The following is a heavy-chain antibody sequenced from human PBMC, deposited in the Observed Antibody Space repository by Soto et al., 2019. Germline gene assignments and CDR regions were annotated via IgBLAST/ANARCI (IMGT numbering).Heavy chain of an antibody. J-gene: IGHJ4*03. D-gene: IGHD2-15*01. V-gene: IGHV4-39*01. CDR2: IYYSGST. CDR1: GGSISSSSYY. CDR3: ARTLGPTPADIVVVVAATSYFDY. Sequence: SETLSLTCTVSGGSISSSSYYWGWIRQPPGKGLEWIGGIYYSGSTYYNPSLKSRVTISVDTSKNQFSLKLSSVTAADTAVYYCARTLGPTPADIVVVVAATSYFDYWGQGTLVTVSS.